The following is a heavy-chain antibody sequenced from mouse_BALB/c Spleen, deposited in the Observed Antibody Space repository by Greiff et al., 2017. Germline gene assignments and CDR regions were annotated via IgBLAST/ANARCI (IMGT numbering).Heavy chain of an antibody. V-gene: IGHV5-6-5*01. CDR3: ARWHDYDGRDAMDY. J-gene: IGHJ4*01. CDR2: ISSGGST. Sequence: EVNVVESGGGLVKPGGSLKLSCAASGFTFSSYAMSWVRQTPEKRLEWVASISSGGSTYYPDSVKGRFTISRDNARNILYLQMSSLRSEDTAMYYCARWHDYDGRDAMDYWGQGTSVTVSS. CDR1: GFTFSSYA. D-gene: IGHD2-4*01.